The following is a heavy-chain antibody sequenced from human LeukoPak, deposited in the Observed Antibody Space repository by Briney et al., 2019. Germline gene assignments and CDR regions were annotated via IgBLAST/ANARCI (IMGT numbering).Heavy chain of an antibody. D-gene: IGHD3-3*01. V-gene: IGHV4-4*07. Sequence: SETLSLTCTVSGGSISSYYWSWIRQPAGKGLEWIGRIYTSGSTNYNPSLKSRVTMSVDTSKNQFSLKLSSVTAADTAVYYCAREGLDFWSGYDKGLAFDYWGQGTLVTVSS. J-gene: IGHJ4*02. CDR3: AREGLDFWSGYDKGLAFDY. CDR2: IYTSGST. CDR1: GGSISSYY.